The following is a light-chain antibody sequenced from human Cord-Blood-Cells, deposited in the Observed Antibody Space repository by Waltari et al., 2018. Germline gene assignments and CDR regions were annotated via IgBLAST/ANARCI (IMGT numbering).Light chain of an antibody. CDR1: SSDVGGYNY. Sequence: QSALTQPRSVSGSPGQSVTISCTGTSSDVGGYNYVSWYQQDPGKAPKLMLYDVSKRPSGVAARFAGSKSGNTASLTISGVQAGDEADYYCCSYAGSYTLVVGGGTKLTVL. J-gene: IGLJ3*02. CDR3: CSYAGSYTLV. CDR2: DVS. V-gene: IGLV2-11*01.